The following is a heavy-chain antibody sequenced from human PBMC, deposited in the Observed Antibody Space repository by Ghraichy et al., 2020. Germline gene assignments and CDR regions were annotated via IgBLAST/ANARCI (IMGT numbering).Heavy chain of an antibody. CDR2: ISTSGYTT. CDR3: ARDSAVGASAFDI. CDR1: GFTFNTYS. D-gene: IGHD1-26*01. V-gene: IGHV3-48*02. J-gene: IGHJ3*02. Sequence: GESLNISCAASGFTFNTYSMNWIRQAPGKGLEWVSYISTSGYTTYYIDSVKGRFTISRDNAKNSLYLQMNSLRDEDTAVYYCARDSAVGASAFDIWGLGTMVTVSS.